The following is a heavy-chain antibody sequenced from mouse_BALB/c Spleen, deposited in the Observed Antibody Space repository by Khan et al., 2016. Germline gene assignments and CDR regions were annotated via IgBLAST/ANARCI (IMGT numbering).Heavy chain of an antibody. Sequence: QVQLQQPGAELVRPGASVTLSCKASGYTFTDYEMHWVKQTPVHGLEWIGSIDPETGGTAYNQKFEGKATLTADKSSNTAYMGLRSLTSEDSAVYYCTRWIIDSCNSRFDYWGQGTTLTVSS. D-gene: IGHD2-1*01. V-gene: IGHV1-15*01. CDR2: IDPETGGT. CDR1: GYTFTDYE. J-gene: IGHJ2*01. CDR3: TRWIIDSCNSRFDY.